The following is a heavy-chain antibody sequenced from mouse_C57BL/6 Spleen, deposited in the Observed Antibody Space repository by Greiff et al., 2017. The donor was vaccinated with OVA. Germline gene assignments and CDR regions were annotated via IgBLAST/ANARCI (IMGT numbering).Heavy chain of an antibody. V-gene: IGHV1-59*01. CDR2: IDPSDSYT. Sequence: QVQLQQPGAELVRPGTSVKLSCKASGYTFTSYWMHWVKQRPGQGLEWIGVIDPSDSYTNYNQKFKGKATLTVDTSSSTAYMQLSSLTSEDSAVYYCARSKAYYYGRSDYWGKGTTLTVSS. D-gene: IGHD1-1*01. J-gene: IGHJ2*01. CDR3: ARSKAYYYGRSDY. CDR1: GYTFTSYW.